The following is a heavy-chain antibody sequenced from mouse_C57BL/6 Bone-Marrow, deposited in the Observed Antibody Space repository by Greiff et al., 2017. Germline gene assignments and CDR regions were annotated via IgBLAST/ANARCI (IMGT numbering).Heavy chain of an antibody. CDR2: ISDGGSYT. D-gene: IGHD1-1*01. J-gene: IGHJ3*01. Sequence: DVKLVESGGGLVQPGGSLKLSCAASGFTFSSYAMSWVRQTPEKSLEWVATISDGGSYTYYPDNVKGRFTISRDNAKKNLYLQMSDLKSEDTAMYYCARAYYGSSWIAYWGQGTLVTVSA. CDR3: ARAYYGSSWIAY. CDR1: GFTFSSYA. V-gene: IGHV5-4*03.